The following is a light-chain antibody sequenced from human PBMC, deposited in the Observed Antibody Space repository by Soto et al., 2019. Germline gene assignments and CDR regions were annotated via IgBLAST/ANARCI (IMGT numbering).Light chain of an antibody. CDR2: GAS. Sequence: EIVLTQSPATLSVSPGERVTHSCRASQSVDINLAWYQQKPGQAPRLLIYGASTRATDMPGRFSGRGSGTEFTLTINSLQSEDFAVYYCQQYRNWPRTFGQGTKV. CDR1: QSVDIN. V-gene: IGKV3-15*01. J-gene: IGKJ1*01. CDR3: QQYRNWPRT.